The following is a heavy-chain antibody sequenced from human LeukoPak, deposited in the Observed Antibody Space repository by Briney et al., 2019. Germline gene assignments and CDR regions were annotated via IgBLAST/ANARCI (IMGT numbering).Heavy chain of an antibody. CDR3: AKEEYCSSTSCYGGSNWFDP. D-gene: IGHD2-2*01. CDR1: GFTFSSYS. V-gene: IGHV3-21*01. Sequence: GGALRLSCAASGFTFSSYSMNWVRQAPGKGLEWVSSISSSSSYIYYEGSVRGLFIISSDNAKTSLYLQMNSLRAEDTAVYYCAKEEYCSSTSCYGGSNWFDPWGQGTLVTVSS. CDR2: ISSSSSYI. J-gene: IGHJ5*02.